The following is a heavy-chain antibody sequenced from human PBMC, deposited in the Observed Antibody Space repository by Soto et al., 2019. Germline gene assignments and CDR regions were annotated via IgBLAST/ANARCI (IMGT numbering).Heavy chain of an antibody. V-gene: IGHV3-7*03. CDR3: ARDSGYDFKGYGMDV. CDR1: GFTFSSYW. D-gene: IGHD5-12*01. CDR2: IKQDGSEK. Sequence: GGSLRLSCAASGFTFSSYWMSWVRQAPGKGLEWVANIKQDGSEKYYVDSVKGRFTISRDNAKNSLYLQMNSLRAEDTAVYYCARDSGYDFKGYGMDVWGQGTTVTVSS. J-gene: IGHJ6*02.